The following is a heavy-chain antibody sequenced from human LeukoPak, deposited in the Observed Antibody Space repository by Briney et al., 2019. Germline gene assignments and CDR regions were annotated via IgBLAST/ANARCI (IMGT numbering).Heavy chain of an antibody. CDR3: ATLGEAVVGSEHALDI. J-gene: IGHJ3*02. CDR1: GFTFDDYA. CDR2: ISWNSGSI. Sequence: GRSLRLSCAASGFTFDDYAMHWVRQVPGKGLEWVSGISWNSGSIGYADSVKGRFTISRDNAKNSLYLQMNSLRAEDMALYYCATLGEAVVGSEHALDIWGQGTMVIVSS. V-gene: IGHV3-9*03. D-gene: IGHD2-15*01.